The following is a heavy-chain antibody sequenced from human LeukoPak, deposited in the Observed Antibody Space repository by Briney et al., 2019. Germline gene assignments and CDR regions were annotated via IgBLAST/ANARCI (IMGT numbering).Heavy chain of an antibody. V-gene: IGHV3-11*01. Sequence: GGSLRLSCAASGFTFSDYYMSWIRQAPGKGLEWVSYISSSGSTIYYADSVKGRFTISRDNAKNSLYLQMNSLRAEDTAVYYCARAPPVYYYGSESRGGYDYWGQGTLVTVSS. CDR1: GFTFSDYY. D-gene: IGHD3-10*01. CDR2: ISSSGSTI. J-gene: IGHJ4*02. CDR3: ARAPPVYYYGSESRGGYDY.